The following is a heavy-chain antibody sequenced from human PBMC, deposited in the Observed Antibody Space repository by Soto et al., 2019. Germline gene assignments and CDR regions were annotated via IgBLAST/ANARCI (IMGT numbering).Heavy chain of an antibody. CDR1: TDALINYC. D-gene: IGHD1-1*01. CDR2: IDPSASHT. CDR3: ASSLPANWKGWLAP. V-gene: IGHV5-10-1*01. Sequence: GESLNITCQVSTDALINYCIHWVRQQPRQGLEWVGRIDPSASHTTYSPSFHGLVTFSFDKSISAAYLQWNSLKASDTAMYFCASSLPANWKGWLAPWGQGTLV. J-gene: IGHJ5*01.